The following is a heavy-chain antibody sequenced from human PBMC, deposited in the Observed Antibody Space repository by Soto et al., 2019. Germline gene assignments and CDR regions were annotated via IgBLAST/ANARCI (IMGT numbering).Heavy chain of an antibody. CDR2: INHSGST. J-gene: IGHJ4*02. CDR3: ARGQGSMIVNLYYFDY. D-gene: IGHD3-22*01. V-gene: IGHV4-34*01. Sequence: PSETLSLTCAVYGGSFSGYYWSWIRQPPGKGLEWIGEINHSGSTNYNPSLKSRVTISVDTSKNQFSLKLSSVTAADTAVYYCARGQGSMIVNLYYFDYWGQGTLVTVSS. CDR1: GGSFSGYY.